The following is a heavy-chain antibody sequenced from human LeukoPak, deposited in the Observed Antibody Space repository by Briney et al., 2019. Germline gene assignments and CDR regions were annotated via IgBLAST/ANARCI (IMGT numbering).Heavy chain of an antibody. Sequence: GASVKVSCKASGYTFTSYYMHWVRQAPGQGLEWMGIINPSGGSTSYAQKFQGRVTMTRDTSTSTVYMELSSLRSEDTAVYYCARDRPLAAAGTRWFDPWGQGTLVTVSS. CDR3: ARDRPLAAAGTRWFDP. CDR2: INPSGGST. CDR1: GYTFTSYY. D-gene: IGHD6-13*01. J-gene: IGHJ5*02. V-gene: IGHV1-46*01.